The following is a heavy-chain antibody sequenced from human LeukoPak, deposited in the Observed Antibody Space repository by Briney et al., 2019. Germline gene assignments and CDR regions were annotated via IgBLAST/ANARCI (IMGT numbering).Heavy chain of an antibody. D-gene: IGHD1-26*01. J-gene: IGHJ4*02. CDR3: ARSRADPHREWELPLDY. CDR2: IYTSGST. V-gene: IGHV4-61*02. Sequence: PSETLSLTCTVSGGSISSGSYYWSWIRQPAGKGLEWIGRIYTSGSTSYNPSLKSRVTISVDTSKNQFSLKLSSVTAADTAVYYCARSRADPHREWELPLDYWGQGTLVTVSS. CDR1: GGSISSGSYY.